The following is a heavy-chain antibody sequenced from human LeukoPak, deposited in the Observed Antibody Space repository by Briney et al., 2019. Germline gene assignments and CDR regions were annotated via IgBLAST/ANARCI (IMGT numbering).Heavy chain of an antibody. CDR3: ATNPRTVDTAMPSRPLDY. CDR1: GYTFTSYY. CDR2: INPSGGST. D-gene: IGHD5-18*01. Sequence: GASVKVSCKASGYTFTSYYMHWVRQAPGQGLEWMGIINPSGGSTSYAQKFQGRVTMTEDTSTDTAYMELSSLRSEDTAVYYCATNPRTVDTAMPSRPLDYWGQGTLVTVSS. J-gene: IGHJ4*02. V-gene: IGHV1-46*01.